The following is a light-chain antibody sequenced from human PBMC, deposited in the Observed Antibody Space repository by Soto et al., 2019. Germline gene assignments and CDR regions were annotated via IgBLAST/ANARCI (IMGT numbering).Light chain of an antibody. CDR1: QSVLYSSNNKNY. CDR3: QQYYSTPYT. J-gene: IGKJ2*01. Sequence: DIVMNQSPDSLAVSLGERATINCKSSQSVLYSSNNKNYLAWYQQKPGQPPKLLIYWASTRASGVPDRFSGSGSGTDFTLTISSLQAEDVAVYYCQQYYSTPYTFGQGTKLEIK. V-gene: IGKV4-1*01. CDR2: WAS.